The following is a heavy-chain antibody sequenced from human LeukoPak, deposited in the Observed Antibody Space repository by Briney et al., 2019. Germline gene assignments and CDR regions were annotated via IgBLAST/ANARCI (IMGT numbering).Heavy chain of an antibody. Sequence: GESLKVSCKGSRYSFTRYWISWVRQMPGKGLEWMGTIDPGDSYTNYSPSFQGHVTISADKSISTAFLQWSSLKASDTAMYYCARHLSGSYSGYYFDYWGQGTLVTVSS. J-gene: IGHJ4*02. V-gene: IGHV5-10-1*01. CDR2: IDPGDSYT. CDR3: ARHLSGSYSGYYFDY. D-gene: IGHD1-26*01. CDR1: RYSFTRYW.